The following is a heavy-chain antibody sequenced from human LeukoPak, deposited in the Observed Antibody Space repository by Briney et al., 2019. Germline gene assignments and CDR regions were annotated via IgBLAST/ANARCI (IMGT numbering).Heavy chain of an antibody. Sequence: GASVKVSSKASGYTFTSYAMNWVRQAPGQGLEWMGWINTNTGNPTYAQGFTGRFVFSLDTSVSTAYLQISSLKAEDTAVYYCARDSPAGDNIAVAGPNYYYYGMDVWGQGTTVTVSS. J-gene: IGHJ6*02. CDR3: ARDSPAGDNIAVAGPNYYYYGMDV. D-gene: IGHD6-19*01. CDR1: GYTFTSYA. V-gene: IGHV7-4-1*02. CDR2: INTNTGNP.